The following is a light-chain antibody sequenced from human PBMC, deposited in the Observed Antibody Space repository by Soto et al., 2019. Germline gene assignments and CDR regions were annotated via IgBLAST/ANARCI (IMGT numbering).Light chain of an antibody. CDR2: YDD. V-gene: IGLV1-36*01. Sequence: QSVLTQPPSVSEAPRQRVTISCSGSSSNIENNAVNWYQQLPGQAPKIVIYYDDLLTSGVSDRFSGSKSGTSASLAISALQSDDEADYYCAAWDDSLNAYVFGPGTKVTVL. J-gene: IGLJ1*01. CDR3: AAWDDSLNAYV. CDR1: SSNIENNA.